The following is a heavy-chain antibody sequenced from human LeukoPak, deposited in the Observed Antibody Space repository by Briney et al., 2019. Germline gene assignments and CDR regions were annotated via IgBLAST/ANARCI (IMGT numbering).Heavy chain of an antibody. Sequence: SETLSLTCAVYGGSFSGYYWSWIRQPPGKGLEWSGEINHSGSTNYNPSLKSRVTISVDTSKNQFSLKLSSVTAADTAVYYCARGRGYCSSTSCPGGGYMDVWGKGTTVTVSS. CDR2: INHSGST. J-gene: IGHJ6*03. CDR1: GGSFSGYY. D-gene: IGHD2-2*01. CDR3: ARGRGYCSSTSCPGGGYMDV. V-gene: IGHV4-34*01.